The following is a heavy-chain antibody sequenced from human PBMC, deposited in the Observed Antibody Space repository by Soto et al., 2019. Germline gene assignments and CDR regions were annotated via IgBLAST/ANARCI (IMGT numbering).Heavy chain of an antibody. CDR2: IYHSGST. D-gene: IGHD3-10*01. CDR1: CGSIISSNW. J-gene: IGHJ4*02. Sequence: TLSLTCAVSCGSIISSNWWSWVRQPPWKGLEWIGEIYHSGSTNYNPSLKSRVTISVDKSKNQFSLKLSSVTAADTAVYYCACRSITMVRGVIYFSFDYWGQGTLVTAPQ. CDR3: ACRSITMVRGVIYFSFDY. V-gene: IGHV4-4*02.